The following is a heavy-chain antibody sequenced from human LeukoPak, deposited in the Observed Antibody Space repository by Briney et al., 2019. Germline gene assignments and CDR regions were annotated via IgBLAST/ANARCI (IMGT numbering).Heavy chain of an antibody. CDR3: ASSSSWYLYHFDY. J-gene: IGHJ4*02. V-gene: IGHV4-34*01. CDR2: INHSGST. D-gene: IGHD6-13*01. Sequence: SETLSLTCSLSGGSITNYYWSWIRQPPGKGLEWIGEINHSGSTNYNPSLKSRVTISVDTSKNQFSLKLSSVTAADTAVYYCASSSSWYLYHFDYWGQGTLVTVSS. CDR1: GGSITNYY.